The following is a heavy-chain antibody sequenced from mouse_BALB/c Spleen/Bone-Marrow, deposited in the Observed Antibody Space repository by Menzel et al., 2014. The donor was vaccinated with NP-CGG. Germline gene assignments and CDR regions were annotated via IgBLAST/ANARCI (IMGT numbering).Heavy chain of an antibody. CDR2: IYPGDGDA. D-gene: IGHD2-4*01. Sequence: QVQLQQSGPELARPGASVKLSCKASGYTFTTYWMQWVKQRPGQGLECIGAIYPGDGDARYTQKFKGKASLTADKSSSTAYMQLSSLASEDSAVYYCVRWEMTTVMDYWGQGTSVTVSS. V-gene: IGHV1-87*01. CDR3: VRWEMTTVMDY. CDR1: GYTFTTYW. J-gene: IGHJ4*01.